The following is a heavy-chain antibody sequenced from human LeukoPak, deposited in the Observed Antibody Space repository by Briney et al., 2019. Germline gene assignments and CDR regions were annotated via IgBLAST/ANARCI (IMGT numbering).Heavy chain of an antibody. CDR1: GFTVSSNY. J-gene: IGHJ4*02. CDR3: ARKGSYSYGYYFDY. Sequence: GGSLRLSCAASGFTVSSNYMSWVRQAPGKGLEWVSVIYSGGSTYYADSVKGRFTISRDNSKNTLYLQMNSLRAEDTAVYYCARKGSYSYGYYFDYWGQGTLVTVSS. V-gene: IGHV3-66*01. D-gene: IGHD5-18*01. CDR2: IYSGGST.